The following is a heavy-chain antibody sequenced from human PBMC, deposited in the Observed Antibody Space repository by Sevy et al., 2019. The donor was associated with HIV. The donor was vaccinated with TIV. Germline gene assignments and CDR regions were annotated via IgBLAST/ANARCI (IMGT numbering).Heavy chain of an antibody. CDR3: ARGLGRYYGSGSYYKGNWFDP. CDR1: GGSFSGYY. V-gene: IGHV4-34*01. J-gene: IGHJ5*02. D-gene: IGHD3-10*01. Sequence: SETLSLTCAVYGGSFSGYYWSWIRQPPGKGLEWIGEINHSGSTNYNPSLKSRVTISVDTSKNQFSLKLNSVTAADTAVYYCARGLGRYYGSGSYYKGNWFDPWGQGTLVTVSS. CDR2: INHSGST.